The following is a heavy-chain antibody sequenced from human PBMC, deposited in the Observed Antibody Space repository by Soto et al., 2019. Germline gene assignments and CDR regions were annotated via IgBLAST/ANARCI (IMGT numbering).Heavy chain of an antibody. Sequence: SETLSLTCTVSGGSISSGGYYWSWIRQHPGKGLEWIGYIYYSGSTYYNPSLKSRVTISVDTSKNQFSLKLSSVTAADTAVYYCAGSQGGSRYSYGKYYYYYGMDVWGQGTTVTVSS. J-gene: IGHJ6*02. D-gene: IGHD5-18*01. CDR3: AGSQGGSRYSYGKYYYYYGMDV. CDR1: GGSISSGGYY. V-gene: IGHV4-31*03. CDR2: IYYSGST.